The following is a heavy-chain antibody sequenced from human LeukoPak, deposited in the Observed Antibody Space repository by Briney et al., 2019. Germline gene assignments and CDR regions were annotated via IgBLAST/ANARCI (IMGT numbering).Heavy chain of an antibody. Sequence: GRSLRLSCAASGFTLSSYAMHWVRQAPGKGLEWVAVISYDGSNKYYADSVKGRFTISRDNSKNTLYLQMNSLRAEDTAVYYCAREGHYYDSSGYYRGAYFDYWGQGTLVTVSS. CDR1: GFTLSSYA. CDR3: AREGHYYDSSGYYRGAYFDY. CDR2: ISYDGSNK. V-gene: IGHV3-30*04. J-gene: IGHJ4*02. D-gene: IGHD3-22*01.